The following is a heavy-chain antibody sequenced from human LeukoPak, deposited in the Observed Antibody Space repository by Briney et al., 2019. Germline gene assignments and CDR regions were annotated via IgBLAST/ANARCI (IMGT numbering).Heavy chain of an antibody. CDR1: GFTFSNYD. CDR2: ISGSGGST. D-gene: IGHD6-25*01. Sequence: GGSLRLSCAASGFTFSNYDMSWVRQAPGKGLEWVSVISGSGGSTHYADSVKGRFTISRDNSKNTLYLHMSSLRAEDTALYYCAKDRAAGVWGQGTTVIVSS. CDR3: AKDRAAGV. J-gene: IGHJ6*02. V-gene: IGHV3-23*01.